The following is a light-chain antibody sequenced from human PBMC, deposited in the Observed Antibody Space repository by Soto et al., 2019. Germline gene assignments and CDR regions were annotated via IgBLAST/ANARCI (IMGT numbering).Light chain of an antibody. CDR3: QQLRSYPST. Sequence: IQLTQSPSSLSASVGDRVTITCRASQDISSSLGWYQQKPGKAPKLLIYAASILQSGVPSRFSGSGFGTDFTLTIISLQAEDFASYFCQQLRSYPSTFGGGTKVEIK. CDR2: AAS. V-gene: IGKV1-9*01. J-gene: IGKJ4*01. CDR1: QDISSS.